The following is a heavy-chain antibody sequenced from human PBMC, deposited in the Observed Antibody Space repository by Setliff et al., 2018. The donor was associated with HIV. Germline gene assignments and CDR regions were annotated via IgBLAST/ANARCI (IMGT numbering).Heavy chain of an antibody. Sequence: SETLSLTCAVYGGSFSGYYWSWIRQPPGKGLEWIGYIYASGSTKYNPSLESRVTISVDTSKNQFSLKLSSVTAADTAVYYCARDGPHCITSSCPGAWFDPWGQGTLVTVSS. V-gene: IGHV4-34*11. CDR2: IYASGST. J-gene: IGHJ5*02. D-gene: IGHD2-2*01. CDR1: GGSFSGYY. CDR3: ARDGPHCITSSCPGAWFDP.